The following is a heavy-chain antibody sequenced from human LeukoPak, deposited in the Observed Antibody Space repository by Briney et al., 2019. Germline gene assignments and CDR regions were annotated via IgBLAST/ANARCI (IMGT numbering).Heavy chain of an antibody. D-gene: IGHD3-10*01. Sequence: GGSLRLPCAASGFTFSSYAMSWVRQAPGKGLEWVSAISGSGGNTYYADSVKGRFTISRDNSKNTLYPQMNSLRAEDTAVYYCAKDGYYGSGPPDYWGQGTLATVSP. CDR2: ISGSGGNT. J-gene: IGHJ4*02. CDR1: GFTFSSYA. V-gene: IGHV3-23*01. CDR3: AKDGYYGSGPPDY.